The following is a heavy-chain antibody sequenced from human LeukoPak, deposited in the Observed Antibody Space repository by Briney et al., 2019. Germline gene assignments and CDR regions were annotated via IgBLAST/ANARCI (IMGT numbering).Heavy chain of an antibody. V-gene: IGHV1-18*01. Sequence: ASVKVSCKASGYTFSDYGVSWVRQAPGQGLEWMGWISVSSGTTTDAEDFQGRLTISTDSSTGTAYMEIRSLRPDDTAVYFCTRDVSRGYMDLWGQGSLVTVAS. J-gene: IGHJ4*02. CDR2: ISVSSGTT. D-gene: IGHD6-25*01. CDR3: TRDVSRGYMDL. CDR1: GYTFSDYG.